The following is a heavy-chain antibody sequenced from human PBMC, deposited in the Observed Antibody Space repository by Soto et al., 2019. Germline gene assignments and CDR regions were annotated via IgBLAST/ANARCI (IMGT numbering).Heavy chain of an antibody. D-gene: IGHD2-21*02. V-gene: IGHV3-30-3*01. CDR3: ARDSQISSDCGGDCALLVYYFDY. Sequence: PGGSLRLSCAASGFTFSSYAMHWVRQAPGKGPEWVAVISYDGSNKYYADSVKGRFTISRDNSKNTLYLQMNSLRAEDTAVYYCARDSQISSDCGGDCALLVYYFDYWGQGTLVTVSS. CDR1: GFTFSSYA. J-gene: IGHJ4*02. CDR2: ISYDGSNK.